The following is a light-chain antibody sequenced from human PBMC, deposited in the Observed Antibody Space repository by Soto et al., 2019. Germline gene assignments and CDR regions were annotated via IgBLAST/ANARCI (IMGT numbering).Light chain of an antibody. CDR3: QQYASPVT. CDR2: GAS. J-gene: IGKJ1*01. CDR1: QSFSSTF. Sequence: EILLTQSPDSLSLSPGDRATLSCRASQSFSSTFFAWYQQKPGQAPRLLIYGASSRAPGIPDRFSGSGSGTDFTLTISRLEPEDFAVYYCQQYASPVTFGQGTKVEIK. V-gene: IGKV3-20*01.